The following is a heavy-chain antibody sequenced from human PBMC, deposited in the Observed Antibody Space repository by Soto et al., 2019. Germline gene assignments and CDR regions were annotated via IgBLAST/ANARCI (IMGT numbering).Heavy chain of an antibody. CDR1: GGTFSSYA. J-gene: IGHJ6*02. Sequence: ASVKVSCKASGGTFSSYAISWVRQAPGQGLEWMGGIIAIIGTANYAQKFQGRVTITADESTSTAYMELSSLRSEDTAVYYCARDRGKDYDFWSGYPYGMDVWG. CDR2: IIAIIGTA. V-gene: IGHV1-69*13. CDR3: ARDRGKDYDFWSGYPYGMDV. D-gene: IGHD3-3*01.